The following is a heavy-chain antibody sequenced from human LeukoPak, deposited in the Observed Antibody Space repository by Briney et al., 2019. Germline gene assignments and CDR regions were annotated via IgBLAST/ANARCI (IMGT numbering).Heavy chain of an antibody. CDR1: GGSISSSNW. V-gene: IGHV4-4*02. CDR2: IYHSEST. D-gene: IGHD2/OR15-2a*01. CDR3: ASSFAIDSTLDY. Sequence: SSGTLSLTCAVSGGSISSSNWWSWVRQPPGKGLEWIGEIYHSESTNYNPSLKSRVTISVDKSKNQFSLKLSSVTAADTAVYYCASSFAIDSTLDYWGQGTLVTVSS. J-gene: IGHJ4*02.